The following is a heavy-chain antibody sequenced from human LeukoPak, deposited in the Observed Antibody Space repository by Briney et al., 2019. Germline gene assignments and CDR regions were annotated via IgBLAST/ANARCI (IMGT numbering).Heavy chain of an antibody. Sequence: PGGSLRLSCAASGSTFSSYAMSWVRQAPGKGLEWVSAISGSGGSTYYADSVKGRFTISRDNSKNTLYLQMNSLRAEDTAVYYCAKDIAGYCSSTSCYTFVYWGQGTLVTVSS. CDR1: GSTFSSYA. CDR3: AKDIAGYCSSTSCYTFVY. V-gene: IGHV3-23*01. CDR2: ISGSGGST. D-gene: IGHD2-2*02. J-gene: IGHJ4*02.